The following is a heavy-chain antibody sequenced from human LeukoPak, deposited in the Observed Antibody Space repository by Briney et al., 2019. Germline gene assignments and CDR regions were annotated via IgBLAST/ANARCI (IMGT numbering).Heavy chain of an antibody. Sequence: GGSLRLSCAASGFTFSSYAMSWVRQAPGKGLEWVSATSGSGGSTYYADSAKGRFTISRDNSKNTLYLQMNSLRAEDTAVYYCAKIFPGIAVAGQYYFDYWGQGTLVTVSS. V-gene: IGHV3-23*01. D-gene: IGHD6-19*01. CDR2: TSGSGGST. CDR3: AKIFPGIAVAGQYYFDY. CDR1: GFTFSSYA. J-gene: IGHJ4*02.